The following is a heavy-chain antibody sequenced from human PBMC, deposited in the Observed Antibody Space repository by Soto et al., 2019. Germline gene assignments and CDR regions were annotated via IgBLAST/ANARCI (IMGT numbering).Heavy chain of an antibody. Sequence: SQTLSLTCTVSGGSISSYYWSWIRQAAGKGLEWIGYIYYRGSTNYNPSLKSRVTISVDTSKNQFSLKLSSVTAADTAVYYCATRPWELLHWLDPWGYGSLLTV. CDR3: ATRPWELLHWLDP. D-gene: IGHD1-26*01. CDR2: IYYRGST. CDR1: GGSISSYY. J-gene: IGHJ5*02. V-gene: IGHV4-59*01.